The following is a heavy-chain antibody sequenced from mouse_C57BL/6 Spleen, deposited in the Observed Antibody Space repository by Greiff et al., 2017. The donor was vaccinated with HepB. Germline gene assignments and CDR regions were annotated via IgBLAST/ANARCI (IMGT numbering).Heavy chain of an antibody. Sequence: VQLQQPGAELVKPGASVKMSCKASGYTFTSYWITWVKQRPGQGLEWIGDIYPGSGSTNYNEKFKSKATLTVDTSSSTAYMQLSSLTSEDSAVYYCASEGYDYDVFDYWGQGTTLTVSS. J-gene: IGHJ2*01. CDR1: GYTFTSYW. D-gene: IGHD2-4*01. V-gene: IGHV1-55*01. CDR2: IYPGSGST. CDR3: ASEGYDYDVFDY.